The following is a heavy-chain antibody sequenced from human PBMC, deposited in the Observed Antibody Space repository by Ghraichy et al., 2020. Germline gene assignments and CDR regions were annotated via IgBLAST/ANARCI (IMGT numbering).Heavy chain of an antibody. J-gene: IGHJ4*02. CDR3: ARFERVTLVRGVIPLLGYFDF. Sequence: SETLSLTCAVSTYSISSGYYWGWIRQPPGKGLEWIANIYHSGNTYYNPSLKSRVTISVDTSKNQFSLKLTSVTAEDTAVYYCARFERVTLVRGVIPLLGYFDFRGQGTLVTVSS. D-gene: IGHD3-10*01. CDR2: IYHSGNT. V-gene: IGHV4-38-2*01. CDR1: TYSISSGYY.